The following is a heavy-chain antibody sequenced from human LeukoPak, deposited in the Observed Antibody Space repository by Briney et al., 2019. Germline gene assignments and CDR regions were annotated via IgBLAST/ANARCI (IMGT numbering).Heavy chain of an antibody. V-gene: IGHV3-13*01. Sequence: GGSLRFSCAASGFTFSSYDMHWVRQATGKGLEWVSAIGTAGDTYYPGSVKGRFTISRENAKNSLYPQMNSLRAGDTAVYYCARGRNYDYVWGSYRYSAFDIWGQGTMVTVSS. CDR3: ARGRNYDYVWGSYRYSAFDI. J-gene: IGHJ3*02. CDR2: IGTAGDT. CDR1: GFTFSSYD. D-gene: IGHD3-16*02.